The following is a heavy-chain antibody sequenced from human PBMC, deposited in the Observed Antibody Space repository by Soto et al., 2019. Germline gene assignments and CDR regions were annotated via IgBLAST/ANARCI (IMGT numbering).Heavy chain of an antibody. V-gene: IGHV3-48*01. CDR3: AREDLAYYYMDV. J-gene: IGHJ6*03. CDR2: ISSSSSTI. Sequence: GGSLRLSCAASGFTFSSYSMNWVRQAPGKGLEWVSYISSSSSTIYYPDSVKGRFTISRDNAKNSLYLQMNSLRAEDTAVYYCAREDLAYYYMDVWGKGTTVTVSS. D-gene: IGHD2-15*01. CDR1: GFTFSSYS.